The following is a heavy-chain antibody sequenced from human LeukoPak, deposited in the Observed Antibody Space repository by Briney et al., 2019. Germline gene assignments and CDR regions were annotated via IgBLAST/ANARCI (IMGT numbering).Heavy chain of an antibody. CDR3: ARSRQASGLFNS. D-gene: IGHD3-10*01. CDR1: GYAITSGGFS. CDR2: IYDRGPA. Sequence: SETLSLTCTVSGYAITSGGFSWNWIRQSPGKGLEWIGCIYDRGPAYYNPSLKSRFTISVDRPKNQFFLNVTSLTAADTAVYFCARSRQASGLFNSWGQGTLVTVSS. V-gene: IGHV4-30-2*06. J-gene: IGHJ5*01.